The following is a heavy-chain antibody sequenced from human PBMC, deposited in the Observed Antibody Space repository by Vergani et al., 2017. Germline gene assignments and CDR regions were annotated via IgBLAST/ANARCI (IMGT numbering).Heavy chain of an antibody. J-gene: IGHJ4*02. CDR2: IYYSGST. CDR3: AGGSRAAGYSGPDS. CDR1: GGSISSSSHF. V-gene: IGHV4-39*07. D-gene: IGHD6-13*01. Sequence: QLQLHKSGPGLVKPSETLSLTCTLSGGSISSSSHFWGWLRQTPGKGLEWIGSIYYSGSTYYNPSLKSRVSISVDTSKNQFSLTLSSVNATDTAVYYCAGGSRAAGYSGPDSWGQGTRVTVSS.